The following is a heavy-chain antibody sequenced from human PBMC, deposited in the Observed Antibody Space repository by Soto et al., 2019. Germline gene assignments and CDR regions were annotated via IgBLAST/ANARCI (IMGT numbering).Heavy chain of an antibody. CDR2: IVVGSGNT. V-gene: IGHV1-58*01. CDR1: GFTFTSSA. D-gene: IGHD1-26*01. J-gene: IGHJ6*02. CDR3: AAGDLVGATFDYYYGMDV. Sequence: GASVKVSCKASGFTFTSSAVQWVRQARGQRLEWIGWIVVGSGNTNYAQKFQERVTITRDMSTSTAYMELSSLRSEDTAVYYCAAGDLVGATFDYYYGMDVWGQGTTVTVS.